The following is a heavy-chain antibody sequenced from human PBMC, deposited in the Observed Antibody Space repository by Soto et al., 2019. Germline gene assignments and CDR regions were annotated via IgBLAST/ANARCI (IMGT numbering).Heavy chain of an antibody. D-gene: IGHD3-10*01. V-gene: IGHV1-18*04. J-gene: IGHJ4*01. CDR1: GYTFTSYG. CDR2: ISAYNGNT. Sequence: QVPLVQSGAEVKKPGASVKVSCKASGYTFTSYGISWVRQAPGQGLEWMGWISAYNGNTNYAQKLQGRVTMTTDTSQSTGQMEVRSLGSEGTAGYLRAGGDCRRWFWVWGQGTLVTVSS. CDR3: AGGDCRRWFWV.